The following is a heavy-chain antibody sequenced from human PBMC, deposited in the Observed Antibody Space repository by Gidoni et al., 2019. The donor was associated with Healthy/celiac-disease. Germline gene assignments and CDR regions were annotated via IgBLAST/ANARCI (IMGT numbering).Heavy chain of an antibody. CDR1: GFTLSSLA. CDR2: ISNDGSNK. CDR3: AREREVAMAYYFDY. V-gene: IGHV3-30-3*01. D-gene: IGHD5-18*01. J-gene: IGHJ4*02. Sequence: QVQPVETGGGVAVQGRSLGLVCAASGFTLSSLAMHAVRQAPGKGLEWVAVISNDGSNKYYADSVKGRFTITRANSKNTLYLQINGLRAEDTAVYYCAREREVAMAYYFDYWGQGTLVTVSS.